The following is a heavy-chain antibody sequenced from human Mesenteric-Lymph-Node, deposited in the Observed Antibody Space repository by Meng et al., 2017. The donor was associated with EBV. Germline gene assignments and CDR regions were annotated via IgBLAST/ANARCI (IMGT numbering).Heavy chain of an antibody. CDR3: ARVGGDYAFLDY. J-gene: IGHJ4*02. CDR2: ISSSGSTI. V-gene: IGHV3-11*01. D-gene: IGHD4-17*01. Sequence: GQLVKPGGGSGKTGGSLRLSCAASGFTFSDYYMSWIRQAPGKGLEWVSYISSSGSTIYYADSVKGRFTISRDNAKNSLYLQMNSLRAEDTAVYYCARVGGDYAFLDYWGQGTLVTVSS. CDR1: GFTFSDYY.